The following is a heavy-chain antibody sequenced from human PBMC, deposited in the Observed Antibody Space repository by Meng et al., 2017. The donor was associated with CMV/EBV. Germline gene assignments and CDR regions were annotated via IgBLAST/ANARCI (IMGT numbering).Heavy chain of an antibody. CDR1: GFTFDIYG. CDR3: ANRWFSYDSSGYPLPYYYYGMDV. J-gene: IGHJ6*02. CDR2: IRYDGSNK. V-gene: IGHV3-30*02. Sequence: GGSLRLSCAASGFTFDIYGLHWARQAPGKGLEWVAFIRYDGSNKYYADSVKGRFTTSRDNSKNTLYLQMNSLRAEDTAVYYCANRWFSYDSSGYPLPYYYYGMDVWGQGTTVTVSS. D-gene: IGHD3-22*01.